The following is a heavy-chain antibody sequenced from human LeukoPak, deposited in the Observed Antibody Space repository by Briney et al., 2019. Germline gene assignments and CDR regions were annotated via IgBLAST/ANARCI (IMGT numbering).Heavy chain of an antibody. Sequence: PGGSLRLSCAASGFTFSSYSMNWVRQAPGKGLEWVSSISSSSSSYIYYADSVKGRFTISRDNAKNSLYLQMNSLRAEDTAVYYCARVKGTSRGYYYYYMDVWGKGTTVTVSS. CDR2: ISSSSSSYI. D-gene: IGHD2-2*01. V-gene: IGHV3-21*01. J-gene: IGHJ6*03. CDR3: ARVKGTSRGYYYYYMDV. CDR1: GFTFSSYS.